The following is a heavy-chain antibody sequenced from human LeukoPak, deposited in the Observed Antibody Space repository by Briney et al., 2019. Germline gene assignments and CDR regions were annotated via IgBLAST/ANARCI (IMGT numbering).Heavy chain of an antibody. CDR3: TRVSDWLIEY. V-gene: IGHV3-11*01. Sequence: PGGSLRLSCAASGFTFSGYYMSWIRQAPGKGLEWVSYISSSGSTKYYADSVEGRFTISRDNAKKSLFLEVNSLRAEDTAVYYCTRVSDWLIEYWGQGTLVTVSS. D-gene: IGHD3-9*01. J-gene: IGHJ4*02. CDR1: GFTFSGYY. CDR2: ISSSGSTK.